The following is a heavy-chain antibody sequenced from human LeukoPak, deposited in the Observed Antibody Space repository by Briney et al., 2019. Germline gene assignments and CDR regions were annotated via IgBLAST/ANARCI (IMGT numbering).Heavy chain of an antibody. Sequence: PGRSLRLSCAASGFTFSSYAMHWVRQAPGKGLEWVAVISYDGSNKYYADSVKGRFTISRDNSKNTLYLQMDSLRAEDTAVYYCARDVAITMVRGVISYFDYWGQGTLVTVSS. V-gene: IGHV3-30-3*01. CDR2: ISYDGSNK. CDR3: ARDVAITMVRGVISYFDY. D-gene: IGHD3-10*01. CDR1: GFTFSSYA. J-gene: IGHJ4*02.